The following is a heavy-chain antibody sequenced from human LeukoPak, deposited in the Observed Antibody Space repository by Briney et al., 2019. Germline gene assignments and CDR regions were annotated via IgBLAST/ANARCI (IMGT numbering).Heavy chain of an antibody. CDR3: ARQGSYFDY. Sequence: GESLQISCKGSGYSFTSYWIGWVRQMPGKGLGWMGIIYPGDSDTGYSPSFQGQVTISADKSISTAYLQWSSLKASDTALYYWARQGSYFDYWGQGTLVTVSS. CDR1: GYSFTSYW. D-gene: IGHD3-10*01. V-gene: IGHV5-51*01. CDR2: IYPGDSDT. J-gene: IGHJ4*02.